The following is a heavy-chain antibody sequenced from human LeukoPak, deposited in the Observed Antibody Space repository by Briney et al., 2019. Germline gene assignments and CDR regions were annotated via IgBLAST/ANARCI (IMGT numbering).Heavy chain of an antibody. J-gene: IGHJ3*02. CDR1: GYTFTDYY. V-gene: IGHV1-2*02. D-gene: IGHD1-26*01. Sequence: ASVKVSCKTSGYTFTDYYIHWVRQAPGQGLEWMGWIKPNSGGTKYAQKFQGRVTMTRDTSISTAYMELSRLRSDDTAVYYCARWWELLIAFDIWGQGTMVTVSS. CDR2: IKPNSGGT. CDR3: ARWWELLIAFDI.